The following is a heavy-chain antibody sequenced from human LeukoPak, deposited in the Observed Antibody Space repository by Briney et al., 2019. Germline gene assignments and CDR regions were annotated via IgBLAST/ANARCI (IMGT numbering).Heavy chain of an antibody. Sequence: SETLSLTCTVSGGSISSSSYYWGWIRQPPGKGLEWIGSIYYSGSTYYNPSLKSRVTISVDTSKNQFSLKLSSVTAADTAVYYCARGAEKGYCSGGSCLSGNWFDPWGQGTLVTVSS. CDR3: ARGAEKGYCSGGSCLSGNWFDP. D-gene: IGHD2-15*01. CDR1: GGSISSSSYY. V-gene: IGHV4-39*07. J-gene: IGHJ5*02. CDR2: IYYSGST.